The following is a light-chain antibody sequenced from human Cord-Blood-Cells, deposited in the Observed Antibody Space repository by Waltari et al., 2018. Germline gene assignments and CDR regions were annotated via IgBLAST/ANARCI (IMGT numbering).Light chain of an antibody. CDR1: SSDVGGYNY. Sequence: QSALTQPRSVSGSPGQSVTISCTGTSSDVGGYNYVSWYQQHPGKAPKLMIYDVSKRPSGVPDRCSGSKTGTTASLSISGLQAEDEDDYYCCAYAGSYTVFGGGTKLTVL. CDR3: CAYAGSYTV. V-gene: IGLV2-11*01. J-gene: IGLJ2*01. CDR2: DVS.